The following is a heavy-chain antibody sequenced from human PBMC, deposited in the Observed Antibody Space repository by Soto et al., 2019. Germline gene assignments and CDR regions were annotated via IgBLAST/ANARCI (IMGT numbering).Heavy chain of an antibody. Sequence: PGGSLRLSCAASGFTFSSYSMNWVRQAPGKGLEWVSYISSSSTIYYADSVKGRFTISRDNAKNSLYLQMNSLRAEDTAVYYCARMGHSNWFDPWGQGTLVTVSS. V-gene: IGHV3-48*01. D-gene: IGHD1-26*01. CDR2: ISSSSTI. CDR3: ARMGHSNWFDP. CDR1: GFTFSSYS. J-gene: IGHJ5*02.